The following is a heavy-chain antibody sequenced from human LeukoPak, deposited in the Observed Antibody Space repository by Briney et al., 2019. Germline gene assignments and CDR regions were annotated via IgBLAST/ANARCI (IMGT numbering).Heavy chain of an antibody. Sequence: GGSLRLSCAASGFTFSSYAMSWVRQAPGKGLEWVSAISGSGGSTYYADSVKGRFTISRDNSKNTLYLQMNGLRAEDTAVYYCARAATGSSSVGSGYWGQGTLVTVSS. V-gene: IGHV3-23*01. CDR3: ARAATGSSSVGSGY. CDR2: ISGSGGST. CDR1: GFTFSSYA. D-gene: IGHD6-6*01. J-gene: IGHJ4*02.